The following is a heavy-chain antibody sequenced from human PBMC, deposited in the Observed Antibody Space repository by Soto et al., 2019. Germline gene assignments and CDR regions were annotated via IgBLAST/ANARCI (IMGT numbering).Heavy chain of an antibody. D-gene: IGHD2-8*01. CDR3: ARDHQLPNGYYYGY. J-gene: IGHJ4*02. CDR1: GGSVSSGSYY. CDR2: IYYSGST. Sequence: NPSETLSLTCAVSGGSVSSGSYYWSWLRQPPGKGLEWIGYIYYSGSTNYNPSLKSRITISVDTSKNQFSLKLSSVTAADTAVYYCARDHQLPNGYYYGYWGQGTLVTVSS. V-gene: IGHV4-61*01.